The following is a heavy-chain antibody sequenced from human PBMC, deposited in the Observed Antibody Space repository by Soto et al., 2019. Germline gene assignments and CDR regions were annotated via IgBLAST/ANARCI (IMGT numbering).Heavy chain of an antibody. CDR1: GFTFSTYD. CDR3: ARGRTKSMDS. D-gene: IGHD1-7*01. V-gene: IGHV3-30-3*01. J-gene: IGHJ4*02. Sequence: GGSLRLSCAASGFTFSTYDIHWVRQAPGKGLEWVAVVSYNGLNKYYADSVKGRFTISRDNSNNTLYLQMHSLSTEDTAVYYCARGRTKSMDSWGQGTLVTVSS. CDR2: VSYNGLNK.